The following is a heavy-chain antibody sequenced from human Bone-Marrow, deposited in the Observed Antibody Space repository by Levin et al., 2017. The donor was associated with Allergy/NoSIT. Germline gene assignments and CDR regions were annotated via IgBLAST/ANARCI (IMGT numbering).Heavy chain of an antibody. D-gene: IGHD6-13*01. Sequence: GGSLRLSCAASGFTFSSYGMHWVRQAPGKGLEWVAVISYDGSNKYYADSVKGRFTISRDNSKNTLYLQMNSLRAEDTAVYYCAKDLVGRQASGGTRTHRPVSIAAAGLDYWGQGTLVTVSS. V-gene: IGHV3-30*18. J-gene: IGHJ4*02. CDR3: AKDLVGRQASGGTRTHRPVSIAAAGLDY. CDR2: ISYDGSNK. CDR1: GFTFSSYG.